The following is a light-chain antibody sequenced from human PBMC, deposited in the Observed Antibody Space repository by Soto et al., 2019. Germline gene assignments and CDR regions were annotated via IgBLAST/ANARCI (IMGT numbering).Light chain of an antibody. CDR3: QQYHRSSIT. Sequence: DIQMTQSPSTLSASVGDRVTITCRASQSLNNYLAWYQQKPGKAPKLLIYDASTLERGVPSRFSGTGSGTEFTLTISSLQPDDFATYYCQQYHRSSITFSQGTRLEIK. V-gene: IGKV1-5*01. CDR1: QSLNNY. J-gene: IGKJ5*01. CDR2: DAS.